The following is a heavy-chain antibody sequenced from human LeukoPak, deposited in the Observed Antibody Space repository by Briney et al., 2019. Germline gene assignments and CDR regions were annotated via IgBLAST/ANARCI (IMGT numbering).Heavy chain of an antibody. Sequence: SETLSLTCTFCGHSISSRIYYGGRIPQPPGKGLAWIGSNYYSGSTYYNPSLKSPVTISLDKSKNQYSPKPRQVTDAGPVWFSRARHSGGKPRNWFDPWGQGTLVTVSS. V-gene: IGHV4-39*01. CDR1: GHSISSRIYY. D-gene: IGHD2-15*01. CDR3: ARHSGGKPRNWFDP. CDR2: NYYSGST. J-gene: IGHJ5*02.